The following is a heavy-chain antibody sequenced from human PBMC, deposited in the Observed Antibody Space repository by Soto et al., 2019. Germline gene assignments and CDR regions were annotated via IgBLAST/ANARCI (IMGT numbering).Heavy chain of an antibody. D-gene: IGHD2-21*02. CDR2: IIPMFPTA. J-gene: IGHJ6*02. CDR3: ARDDATYCGGDCYRYFYYGMDV. CDR1: GGAFSNHA. V-gene: IGHV1-69*13. Sequence: SVKVSCKASGGAFSNHASSWVLHAPGQGLEWVGGIIPMFPTADYAQRFQGRVTITADDSTTTVYMELSGLRSEDTAMYYCARDDATYCGGDCYRYFYYGMDVWGQGTTVTVSS.